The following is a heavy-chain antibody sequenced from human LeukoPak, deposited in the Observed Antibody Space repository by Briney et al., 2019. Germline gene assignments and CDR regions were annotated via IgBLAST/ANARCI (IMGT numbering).Heavy chain of an antibody. CDR1: GFTLSDYY. CDR2: ISSSGSTL. D-gene: IGHD4-17*01. J-gene: IGHJ4*02. V-gene: IGHV3-11*04. Sequence: GGSLRLSCAASGFTLSDYYMSWIRQAPGKGLEWVSYISSSGSTLYYADSVKGRFTISRDNAKNSLYLQMNSRRAEDTAVYYCARLTVTYAYYWGQGTLVTVSS. CDR3: ARLTVTYAYY.